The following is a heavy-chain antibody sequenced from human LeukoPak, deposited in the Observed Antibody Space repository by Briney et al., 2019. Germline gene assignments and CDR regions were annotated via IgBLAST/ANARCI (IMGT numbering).Heavy chain of an antibody. Sequence: PGGSLTLSCAGSGFTVSSYAMSWVRQAPGQGLEWVSVISDSGDYTSYADSVRGRFTISRDNSRNTLYLQMISLRPEDTAVYYCAKDTSIGKYCTNGVCSPFDYWGQGTLVTVSS. CDR1: GFTVSSYA. D-gene: IGHD2-8*01. CDR3: AKDTSIGKYCTNGVCSPFDY. CDR2: ISDSGDYT. J-gene: IGHJ4*02. V-gene: IGHV3-23*01.